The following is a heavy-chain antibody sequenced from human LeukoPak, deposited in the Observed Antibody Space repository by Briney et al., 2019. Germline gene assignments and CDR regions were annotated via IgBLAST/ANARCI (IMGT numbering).Heavy chain of an antibody. V-gene: IGHV3-21*01. CDR3: ARAVLRSLNSGFGY. D-gene: IGHD5-12*01. J-gene: IGHJ4*02. CDR2: ISSSSSYI. Sequence: GGSLRHSCAASGFTFSSYSMNWVRQAPGKGLEWVSSISSSSSYIYYADSVKGRFTISRDNAKNSLYLQMNSLRAEDTAVYYCARAVLRSLNSGFGYWGQGTLVTVSS. CDR1: GFTFSSYS.